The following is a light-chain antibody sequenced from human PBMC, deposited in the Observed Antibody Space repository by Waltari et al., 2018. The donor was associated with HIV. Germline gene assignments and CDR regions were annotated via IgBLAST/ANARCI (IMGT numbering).Light chain of an antibody. CDR1: INNVPPQG. CDR3: SAWDISLNAWV. J-gene: IGLJ3*02. Sequence: QAGLTQPPSVSTALKQTATLTCPGNINNVPPQGAACLQQHQGHPPKLLSDRNNTRPSGISERLSASRSGDTTSLTITRLQPEDEAYYYCSAWDISLNAWVFGGGTKLTVL. CDR2: RNN. V-gene: IGLV10-54*01.